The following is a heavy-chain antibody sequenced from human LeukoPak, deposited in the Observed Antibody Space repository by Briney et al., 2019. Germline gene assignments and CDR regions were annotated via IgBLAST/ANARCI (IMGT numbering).Heavy chain of an antibody. V-gene: IGHV4-39*01. CDR1: GGSVSSSNYY. D-gene: IGHD1-26*01. CDR3: ARMYSGTYSHFDY. J-gene: IGHJ4*02. CDR2: IYYSGST. Sequence: SETLSLTWTVSGGSVSSSNYYWGWIRQPPGKGLEWIGNIYYSGSTYYNPSLESRVTVSVDTSKNQFSLKLSSVTAADTAVYYCARMYSGTYSHFDYWGQGTLVTVSS.